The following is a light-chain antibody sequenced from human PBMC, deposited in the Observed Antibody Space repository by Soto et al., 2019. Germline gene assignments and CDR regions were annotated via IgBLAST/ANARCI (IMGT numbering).Light chain of an antibody. CDR1: QSMSSD. Sequence: IVMTQSNATLSVAPGESATLSFRDSQSMSSDLAWYQQKPRQAPRLLIYGASTRATGIPARFSGSGSETEFTLTTSSLHAEDSAVYFCQQHHNWPTWTFGQGTKVDIK. CDR2: GAS. J-gene: IGKJ1*01. V-gene: IGKV3-15*01. CDR3: QQHHNWPTWT.